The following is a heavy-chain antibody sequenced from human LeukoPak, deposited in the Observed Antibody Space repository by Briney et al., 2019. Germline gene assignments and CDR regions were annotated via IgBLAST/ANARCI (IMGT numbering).Heavy chain of an antibody. J-gene: IGHJ4*02. D-gene: IGHD6-19*01. Sequence: PSETLSLTCTVSGGSISSYYWSWIRQPPGKGLEWIGYTYYSGSTNYNPSLKSRVTISVDTSKNQFSLKLSSVTAADTAVYYCARGNRYSSGWYEDYWGQGTLVTVSS. V-gene: IGHV4-59*01. CDR3: ARGNRYSSGWYEDY. CDR2: TYYSGST. CDR1: GGSISSYY.